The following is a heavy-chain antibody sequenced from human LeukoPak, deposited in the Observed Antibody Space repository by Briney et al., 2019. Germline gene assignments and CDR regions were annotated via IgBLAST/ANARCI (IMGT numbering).Heavy chain of an antibody. Sequence: GGSLRLSCAASGFTFSCYSVHWVRQAPGKGLEWVANIKQDGTEKYYVDSVKGRFTISRDNAKNSLYLQMNSLRVEDTAVYYCVRAGYGLGSYLPYGMDDWGQGTTVTVSS. V-gene: IGHV3-7*01. D-gene: IGHD3-10*01. CDR3: VRAGYGLGSYLPYGMDD. CDR2: IKQDGTEK. J-gene: IGHJ6*02. CDR1: GFTFSCYS.